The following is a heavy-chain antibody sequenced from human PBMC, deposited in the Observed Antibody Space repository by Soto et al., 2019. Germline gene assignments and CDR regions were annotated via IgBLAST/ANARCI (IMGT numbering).Heavy chain of an antibody. D-gene: IGHD6-6*01. J-gene: IGHJ4*02. Sequence: SETLSLTCTVSGGSISSYYWSWIRQPPGKGLKWIGYIYYSGSTNYNPSLKSRVTISVDTSKNQFSLKLSSVTAADTAVYYCARDPMSSSHREGFDYWGQGTLVTVSS. CDR2: IYYSGST. CDR3: ARDPMSSSHREGFDY. V-gene: IGHV4-59*01. CDR1: GGSISSYY.